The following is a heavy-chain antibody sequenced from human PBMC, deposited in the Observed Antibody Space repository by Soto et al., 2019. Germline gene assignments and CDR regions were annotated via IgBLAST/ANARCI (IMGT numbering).Heavy chain of an antibody. Sequence: SETLSLTCTVSGGSISSGDYYWSWIRQPPGKGLEWIGYIYYSGSPYYNPSLKSRVTISVDTSKNQFSLKLSSVTAADTAVYYCATIPTVTTWGDYFDYWGQGTLVTVSS. V-gene: IGHV4-30-4*01. CDR2: IYYSGSP. D-gene: IGHD4-17*01. CDR1: GGSISSGDYY. CDR3: ATIPTVTTWGDYFDY. J-gene: IGHJ4*02.